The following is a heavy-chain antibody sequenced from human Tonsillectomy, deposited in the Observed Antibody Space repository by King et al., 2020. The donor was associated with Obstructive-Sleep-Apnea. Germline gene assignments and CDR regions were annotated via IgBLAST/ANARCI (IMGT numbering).Heavy chain of an antibody. J-gene: IGHJ6*02. CDR1: GFTFSSYG. Sequence: VQLVESGGGVVQPGRSLRLSCAASGFTFSSYGMHWVRQAPGKGLEWVAVISYDGSNKYYADSVKGRFTISRDNSKNTLYLQMNSLGAEDTAGYYCAKDRVLLWFGELFFYYYGMDVWGQGTTVTVSS. D-gene: IGHD3-10*01. CDR2: ISYDGSNK. V-gene: IGHV3-30*18. CDR3: AKDRVLLWFGELFFYYYGMDV.